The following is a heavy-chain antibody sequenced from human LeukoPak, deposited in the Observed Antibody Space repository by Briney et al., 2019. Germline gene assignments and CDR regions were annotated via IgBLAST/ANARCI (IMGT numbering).Heavy chain of an antibody. Sequence: SETLSLTCDVSGDSISSSSNYWGWVRHLPGKGLEWIGSISRSGSTYYNPSLKSRVTISVDTSKNQFTLNLTSVTAADTAVYHCARRGTSGWAYYFDFWGPGSLLTVSS. CDR3: ARRGTSGWAYYFDF. J-gene: IGHJ4*02. CDR1: GDSISSSSNY. D-gene: IGHD6-19*01. CDR2: ISRSGST. V-gene: IGHV4-39*01.